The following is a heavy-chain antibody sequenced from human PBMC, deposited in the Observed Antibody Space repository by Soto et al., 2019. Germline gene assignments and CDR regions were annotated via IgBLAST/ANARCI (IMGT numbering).Heavy chain of an antibody. Sequence: GGALRLSCAASGFTFSSYAMSWVRQAPGKGLEWASAISGSGGSTYYADSVKGRFTISRDNSKNTLYLQMNSLRAEDTAVYYCAKGPDYGELYWGQGTLVTSPQ. J-gene: IGHJ4*02. CDR2: ISGSGGST. D-gene: IGHD4-17*01. CDR1: GFTFSSYA. CDR3: AKGPDYGELY. V-gene: IGHV3-23*01.